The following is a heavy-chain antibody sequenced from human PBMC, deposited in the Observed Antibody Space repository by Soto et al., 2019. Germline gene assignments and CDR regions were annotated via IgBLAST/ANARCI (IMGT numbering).Heavy chain of an antibody. CDR2: MNPNSGNT. CDR1: GYTFTSYD. CDR3: ASEYSSGWSKA. V-gene: IGHV1-8*01. J-gene: IGHJ5*02. Sequence: QVQLVQSGAEVKKPGASVKVSCKASGYTFTSYDINWVRQATGQGLEWMGWMNPNSGNTGYAQKFHGRVTMPRNTPIRTAYMELSSLRSDATAVYYCASEYSSGWSKAWGQGTLVTVSS. D-gene: IGHD6-19*01.